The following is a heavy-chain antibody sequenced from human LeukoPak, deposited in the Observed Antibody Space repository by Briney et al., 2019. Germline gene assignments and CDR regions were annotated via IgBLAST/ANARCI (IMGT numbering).Heavy chain of an antibody. CDR3: AREEGGTTIDY. CDR1: GFTFSSYG. V-gene: IGHV3-33*01. D-gene: IGHD2-15*01. CDR2: IWYDGSNK. Sequence: GGSLRLSCAASGFTFSSYGMHWVRQAPGKGLEWVAVIWYDGSNKYYADSVKGRFTISRDNSKNTLYLQMNSLGAEDTAVYYCAREEGGTTIDYWGQGTLVTVSS. J-gene: IGHJ4*02.